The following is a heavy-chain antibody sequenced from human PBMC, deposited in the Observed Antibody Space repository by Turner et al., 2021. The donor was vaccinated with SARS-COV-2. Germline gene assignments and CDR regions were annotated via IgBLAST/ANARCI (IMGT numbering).Heavy chain of an antibody. Sequence: EVQLVQSGAEVKKPGESLRISCKGSGYSFTSYWISWVRQMPGKGLEWMGRIDTSDSNTNYSPSFQGHVTISADKSISTAYLQWSSVKASDTAMYYCARQFKAMVRGAPLLSWFDPWGQGTLVTVSS. D-gene: IGHD3-10*01. V-gene: IGHV5-10-1*01. CDR2: IDTSDSNT. CDR3: ARQFKAMVRGAPLLSWFDP. CDR1: GYSFTSYW. J-gene: IGHJ5*02.